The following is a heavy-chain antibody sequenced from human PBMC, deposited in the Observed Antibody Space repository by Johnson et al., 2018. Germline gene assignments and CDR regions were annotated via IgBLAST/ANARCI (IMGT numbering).Heavy chain of an antibody. CDR1: GFTFSKYG. CDR3: GRDTSSNYSYAMDV. J-gene: IGHJ6*02. CDR2: IWYDGSNN. V-gene: IGHV3-33*01. D-gene: IGHD6-19*01. Sequence: QVQLVQSGGGVVQPGRSLRLSCAASGFTFSKYGMHWVRQAPGKGLEWVALIWYDGSNNYYADSVQGRFTIARDNYKNTLYLQMSGLRAEDTGMYYCGRDTSSNYSYAMDVGGQGTTVTVSS.